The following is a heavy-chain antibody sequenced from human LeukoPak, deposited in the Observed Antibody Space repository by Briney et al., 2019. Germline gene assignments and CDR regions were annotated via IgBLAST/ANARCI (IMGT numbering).Heavy chain of an antibody. J-gene: IGHJ4*02. CDR3: AKDAFRYYDSSGFDY. CDR2: ISGSGGST. V-gene: IGHV3-23*01. Sequence: PGGSLRLSCAASGITFSSYAMSWVRQAPGKGLEWVSAISGSGGSTYYADSVKGRFTISRDNSKNTLYLQMNSLRAEDTAVYYCAKDAFRYYDSSGFDYWGQGTLVTVSS. CDR1: GITFSSYA. D-gene: IGHD3-22*01.